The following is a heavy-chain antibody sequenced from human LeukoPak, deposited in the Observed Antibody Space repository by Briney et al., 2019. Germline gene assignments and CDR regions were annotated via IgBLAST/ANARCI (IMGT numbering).Heavy chain of an antibody. CDR1: GGSISSSTYY. V-gene: IGHV4-39*07. J-gene: IGHJ4*02. CDR2: MYSSGST. CDR3: ARETSSSWFDY. D-gene: IGHD6-13*01. Sequence: PSETLSLTCTVSGGSISSSTYYWGWIRQPPGKGPQWIGSMYSSGSTYYNPSLKSRVNISIDTSKNQFSLKLSSVTAADTAVYYCARETSSSWFDYWGQGTLVTVSS.